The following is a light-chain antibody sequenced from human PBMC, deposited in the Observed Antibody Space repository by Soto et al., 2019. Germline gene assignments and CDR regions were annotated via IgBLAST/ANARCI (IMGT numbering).Light chain of an antibody. CDR3: QSYDSSNHGV. CDR2: EDN. Sequence: NFMLTQPHSVSESPGKTVTISCTGSSGSIASNYVQWYQQRPGSAPTTVIYEDNQRPSGVPDRFSGSIDSSSNSASLTISGLKTEDEADYYCQSYDSSNHGVFGGGTKPPS. V-gene: IGLV6-57*02. J-gene: IGLJ3*02. CDR1: SGSIASNY.